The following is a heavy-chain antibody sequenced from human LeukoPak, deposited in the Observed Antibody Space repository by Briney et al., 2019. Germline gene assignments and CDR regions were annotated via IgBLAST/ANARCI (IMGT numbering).Heavy chain of an antibody. J-gene: IGHJ3*02. D-gene: IGHD5-24*01. V-gene: IGHV1-2*06. CDR3: ARVYSIRGGWLQPQQDAFDI. Sequence: ASVKVSCKASGYTFTGYYMHWVRQAPGQGLEWMGRINPNSGGTNYAQKFQGRVTMTRDTSISTAYMELSRLRSDDTAVYYCARVYSIRGGWLQPQQDAFDIWGQGTMVTVSS. CDR2: INPNSGGT. CDR1: GYTFTGYY.